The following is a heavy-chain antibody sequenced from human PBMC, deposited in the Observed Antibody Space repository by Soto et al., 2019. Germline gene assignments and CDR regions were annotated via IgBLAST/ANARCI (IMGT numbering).Heavy chain of an antibody. CDR2: ISYDGSNK. CDR3: AKDYSTRTGYSSGWYRSPVLFDAFDI. V-gene: IGHV3-30*18. D-gene: IGHD6-19*01. J-gene: IGHJ3*02. CDR1: GFTFSSYG. Sequence: QVQLVKSGGGVVQPGRSLRLSCAASGFTFSSYGMHWVRQAPGKGLEWVAVISYDGSNKYYADSVKGRFTISRDNSKNTLYLQMNSLRAEDTAVYYCAKDYSTRTGYSSGWYRSPVLFDAFDIWGQGTMVTVSS.